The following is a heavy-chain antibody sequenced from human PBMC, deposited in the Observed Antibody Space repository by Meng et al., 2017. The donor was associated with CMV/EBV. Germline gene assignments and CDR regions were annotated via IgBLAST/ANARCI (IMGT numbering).Heavy chain of an antibody. CDR2: IRSKANSYAT. CDR3: TRQVDSSSWYYYYYGMDV. CDR1: GFTFSGSA. V-gene: IGHV3-73*01. D-gene: IGHD6-6*01. Sequence: GESLKISCAASGFTFSGSAMHWVRQASGKGLEWVGRIRSKANSYATAYAASVKGRFTISRDDSKNTAYLQMNSLKTEDTAVYYCTRQVDSSSWYYYYYGMDVWGQRTTVTVSS. J-gene: IGHJ6*02.